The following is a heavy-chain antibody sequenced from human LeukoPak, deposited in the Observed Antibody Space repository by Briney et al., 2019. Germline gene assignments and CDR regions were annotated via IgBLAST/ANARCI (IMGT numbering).Heavy chain of an antibody. CDR1: GFTVSSNY. CDR3: ARSSHYYDSSGYVRDAFDI. V-gene: IGHV3-21*01. Sequence: GGSLRLSCAASGFTVSSNYMSWVRQAPGKGLEWVSSISSSSSYIYYADSVKGRFTISRDNAKNSLYLQMNSLRAEDTAVYYCARSSHYYDSSGYVRDAFDIWGQGTMVTVSS. CDR2: ISSSSSYI. D-gene: IGHD3-22*01. J-gene: IGHJ3*02.